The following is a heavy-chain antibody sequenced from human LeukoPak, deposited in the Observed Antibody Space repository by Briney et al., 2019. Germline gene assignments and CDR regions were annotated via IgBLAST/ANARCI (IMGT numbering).Heavy chain of an antibody. Sequence: GGSLRLSCGASGFTVKNNYMNWVRQAPGKGLEWVSGTYGDGSTYYTKSVKGRFTISRDSSKNTLYLQMNSLRAEDTAVYYCAIGSYCSGGSCYPLFDYWGQGTLVTVSS. CDR3: AIGSYCSGGSCYPLFDY. D-gene: IGHD2-15*01. CDR1: GFTVKNNY. CDR2: TYGDGST. J-gene: IGHJ4*02. V-gene: IGHV3-53*01.